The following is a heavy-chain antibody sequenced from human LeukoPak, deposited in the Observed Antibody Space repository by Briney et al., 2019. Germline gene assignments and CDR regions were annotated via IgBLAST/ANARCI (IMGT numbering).Heavy chain of an antibody. CDR1: GFTSSSYS. V-gene: IGHV3-21*01. J-gene: IGHJ5*02. CDR2: ISSSSSYI. Sequence: GGSLRLSCAASGFTSSSYSMNWVRQAPGKGLEWVSSISSSSSYIYYADSVKGRFTISRDNAKNSLYLQMNSLRAEDTAVYYCARGTMTYCSSTSCSFDPWGQGTLVTVSS. D-gene: IGHD2-2*01. CDR3: ARGTMTYCSSTSCSFDP.